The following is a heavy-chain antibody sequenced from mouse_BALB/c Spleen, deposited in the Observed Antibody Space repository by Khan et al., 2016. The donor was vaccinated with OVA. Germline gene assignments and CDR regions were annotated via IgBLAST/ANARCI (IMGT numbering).Heavy chain of an antibody. V-gene: IGHV3-2*02. CDR1: GYAITSDYA. CDR3: ARSGTISTVVVTDFDF. D-gene: IGHD1-1*01. J-gene: IGHJ2*01. CDR2: IKYSGST. Sequence: EVQLQESGPGLVKPSQSLSLTCTVTGYAITSDYAWNWIRQFPGNKLEWMGYIKYSGSTSYNPSLKSRISITRDTSKNQFFLQLKSVTSEDTATYYYARSGTISTVVVTDFDFWGQGTTLTVSS.